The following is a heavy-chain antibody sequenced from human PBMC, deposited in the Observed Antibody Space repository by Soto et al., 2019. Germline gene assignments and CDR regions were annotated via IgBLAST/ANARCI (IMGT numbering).Heavy chain of an antibody. D-gene: IGHD3-16*02. J-gene: IGHJ5*02. V-gene: IGHV4-34*01. CDR2: IDETGSA. Sequence: QVQLQQWGAGLLKPSETLSLTCVVSGGSFSSYNWAWIRQTPVKGLEWIGEIDETGSARYNPSLQGRVTLSLDTPKNRLSLSLTSVTAADTAIYYCARDRRASNFLPRWFDPWGQGTLVTVSS. CDR1: GGSFSSYN. CDR3: ARDRRASNFLPRWFDP.